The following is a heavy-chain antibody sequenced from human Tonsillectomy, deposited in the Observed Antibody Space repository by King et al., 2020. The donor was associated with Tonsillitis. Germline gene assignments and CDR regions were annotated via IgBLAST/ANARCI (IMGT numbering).Heavy chain of an antibody. V-gene: IGHV4-4*07. CDR1: GDSISSYY. J-gene: IGHJ3*02. CDR3: ARVGEWGLHSSPVVVFDI. CDR2: IYISGST. Sequence: QLQESGPGLVKPSETLSLTCTVSGDSISSYYWSWIRQPAGKGLEWIGRIYISGSTIYNPSHKNRVTMSVDTSKNQFSLKLSSVTAADTAVYYCARVGEWGLHSSPVVVFDIWGQGTMVTVSS. D-gene: IGHD3-16*01.